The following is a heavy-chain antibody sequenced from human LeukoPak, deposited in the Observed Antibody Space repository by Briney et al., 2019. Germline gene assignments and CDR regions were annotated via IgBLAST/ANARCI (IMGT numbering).Heavy chain of an antibody. Sequence: GASVKVSCKASGYTFTSYGISWVRQAPGQGLEWMGWINPNNGGTNFAQKFQGRVSMTRDTSISTAYMELSRLISDDTAVYYCARWSYDSSAHIDYWGQGTLVTVSS. D-gene: IGHD3-22*01. CDR1: GYTFTSYG. V-gene: IGHV1-2*02. J-gene: IGHJ4*02. CDR2: INPNNGGT. CDR3: ARWSYDSSAHIDY.